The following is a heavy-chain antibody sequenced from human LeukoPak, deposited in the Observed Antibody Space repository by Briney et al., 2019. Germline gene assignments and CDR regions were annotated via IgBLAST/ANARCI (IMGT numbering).Heavy chain of an antibody. V-gene: IGHV3-30*04. CDR2: ISYDGSNE. D-gene: IGHD1-14*01. J-gene: IGHJ6*03. CDR1: GFTFSSYV. CDR3: ARDPGEPMNYYMDV. Sequence: GGSLRLSCAASGFTFSSYVMHWVRQAPGKGLEWVAIISYDGSNEYYADSVKGRFTISRDNSKNTLYLQMNSLRAEDTAVYYCARDPGEPMNYYMDVWGKGTTVTVSS.